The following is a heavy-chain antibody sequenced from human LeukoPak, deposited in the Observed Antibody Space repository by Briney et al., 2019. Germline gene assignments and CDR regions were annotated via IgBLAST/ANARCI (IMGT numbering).Heavy chain of an antibody. D-gene: IGHD2/OR15-2a*01. CDR3: ARDNKDYYYMDV. J-gene: IGHJ6*03. CDR1: GFTFSSYS. V-gene: IGHV4-39*07. Sequence: GSLRLSCAASGFTFSSYSMNWVRQAPGKGLEWIGSIYYSGSTYYNPSLKSRVTISVDTSKNQFSLKLSSVTAADTAVYYCARDNKDYYYMDVWGKGTTVTISS. CDR2: IYYSGST.